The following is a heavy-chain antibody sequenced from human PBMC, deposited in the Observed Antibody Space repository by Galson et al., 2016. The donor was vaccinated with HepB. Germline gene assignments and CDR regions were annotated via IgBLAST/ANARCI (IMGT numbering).Heavy chain of an antibody. Sequence: SVKVSCKASGYSFTSHNINWVRQATGQGLEWMGWMNPDSGNTGYAQKFQGRVTMTRDTYISTAYMELSSLTSEDTAVYYCARGEWFGELVLDYWGQGTLVTVSS. CDR2: MNPDSGNT. J-gene: IGHJ4*02. CDR3: ARGEWFGELVLDY. V-gene: IGHV1-8*01. D-gene: IGHD3-10*01. CDR1: GYSFTSHN.